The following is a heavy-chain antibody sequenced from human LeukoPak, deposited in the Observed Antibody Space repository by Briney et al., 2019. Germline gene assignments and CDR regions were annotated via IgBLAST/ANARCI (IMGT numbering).Heavy chain of an antibody. J-gene: IGHJ4*02. CDR1: GFTINSLW. V-gene: IGHV3-7*01. CDR2: INPDGSVK. Sequence: PGGSLRLSCAVSGFTINSLWMSWVRQAPGKGLEWVANINPDGSVKHYMDFVEGRFTISRDNAKNSLYLEMNSLRAEDTAVYYCVRNHLDWWGQGTLVTVSS. CDR3: VRNHLDW.